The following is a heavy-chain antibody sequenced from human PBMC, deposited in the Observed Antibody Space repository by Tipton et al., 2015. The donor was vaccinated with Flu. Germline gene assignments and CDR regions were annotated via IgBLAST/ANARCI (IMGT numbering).Heavy chain of an antibody. CDR3: AKSGGFDS. D-gene: IGHD1-26*01. V-gene: IGHV3-30*02. CDR2: IRSDETTE. Sequence: SLRLSCAASGFTFSNYAMHWVRQAPGKGLEWVAHIRSDETTEYADSVKGRFTISRDNSKDMLYLQMNSLRAEDTAVFYCAKSGGFDSWNQGALVIVSS. J-gene: IGHJ4*02. CDR1: GFTFSNYA.